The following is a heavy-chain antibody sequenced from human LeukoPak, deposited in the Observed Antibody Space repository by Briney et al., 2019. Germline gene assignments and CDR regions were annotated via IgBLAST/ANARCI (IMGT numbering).Heavy chain of an antibody. V-gene: IGHV3-23*01. D-gene: IGHD2-2*01. CDR2: ISGSGGST. CDR1: GFTFSSYG. J-gene: IGHJ4*02. CDR3: AKGGKTCSSTGCYGFFDY. Sequence: GSLRLSCAASGFTFSSYGMSWVRQAPGKGLEWVSGISGSGGSTYYADSLKGRFTVSRDNSKNTLYLQMNSLRAEDTAVYYCAKGGKTCSSTGCYGFFDYWGQGTLVTVSS.